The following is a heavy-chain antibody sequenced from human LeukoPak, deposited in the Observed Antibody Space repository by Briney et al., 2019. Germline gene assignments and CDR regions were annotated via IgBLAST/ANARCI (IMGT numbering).Heavy chain of an antibody. V-gene: IGHV4-59*08. CDR2: IYYSGST. CDR1: GGSISSYY. Sequence: PSETLSLTCTVSGGSISSYYWSWIRQPPGKGLEWIGYIYYSGSTNYNPSLKRRVTISVDTSKNQFSLKLSSVTAADTAVYYCARHGTYSNHLKPPNLPLWFDPWGQGTLVTVSS. CDR3: ARHGTYSNHLKPPNLPLWFDP. J-gene: IGHJ5*02. D-gene: IGHD4-11*01.